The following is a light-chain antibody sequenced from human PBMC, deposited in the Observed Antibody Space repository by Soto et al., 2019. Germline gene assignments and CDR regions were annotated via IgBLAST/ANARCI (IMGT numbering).Light chain of an antibody. CDR1: SSDVGAYEY. CDR3: NSYTAFNTRV. Sequence: QSALAQPASVSGSLGQSITISCTGTSSDVGAYEYVSWYQQHPGKVPKLLIYDVSDRPPGISDRFSGSKSGNTASLTISRLQSEDEADYYCNSYTAFNTRVFGTGTKLTVL. CDR2: DVS. V-gene: IGLV2-14*03. J-gene: IGLJ1*01.